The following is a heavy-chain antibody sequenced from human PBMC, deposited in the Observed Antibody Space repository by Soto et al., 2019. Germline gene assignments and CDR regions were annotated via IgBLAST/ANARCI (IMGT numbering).Heavy chain of an antibody. J-gene: IGHJ6*02. CDR2: IYYSGST. Sequence: PSETLSLTCTVSGGSISSSSYYWGWIRQPPGKGLEWIGSIYYSGSTYYNPSLKSRVTISVDTSKNQFSLKLSSVTAADTAVYYCARRSNYYGYYYGMDVWGQGTTVTVSS. V-gene: IGHV4-39*01. CDR1: GGSISSSSYY. D-gene: IGHD3-10*01. CDR3: ARRSNYYGYYYGMDV.